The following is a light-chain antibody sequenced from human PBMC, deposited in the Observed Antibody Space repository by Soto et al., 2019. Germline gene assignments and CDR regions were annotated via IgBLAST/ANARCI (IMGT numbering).Light chain of an antibody. CDR2: GTS. CDR1: QSVSTSY. J-gene: IGKJ5*01. Sequence: DIVLTQSPGTLSLSPGERATLSCRASQSVSTSYFAWYQQKPGQAPRLLIYGTSTMATGIPDRFSGSGSGTDFTLTISRLEPEDFAVYFCQQYSSSPPITFGQGTRLEIK. CDR3: QQYSSSPPIT. V-gene: IGKV3-20*01.